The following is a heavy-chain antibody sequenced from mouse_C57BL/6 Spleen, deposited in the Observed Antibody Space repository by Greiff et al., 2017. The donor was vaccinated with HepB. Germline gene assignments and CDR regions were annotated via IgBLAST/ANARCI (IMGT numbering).Heavy chain of an antibody. J-gene: IGHJ2*01. V-gene: IGHV1-69*01. CDR1: GYTFTSYW. D-gene: IGHD2-3*01. CDR3: ARLDGYYGY. CDR2: IDPSDSYT. Sequence: VQLQQSGAELVMPGASVKLSCKASGYTFTSYWMQWVKQRPGQGLEWIGEIDPSDSYTNYNQKFKGKSTLTVDKSSRTAYMQLSSLTSEDSAVYYCARLDGYYGYWGQGTTLTVSS.